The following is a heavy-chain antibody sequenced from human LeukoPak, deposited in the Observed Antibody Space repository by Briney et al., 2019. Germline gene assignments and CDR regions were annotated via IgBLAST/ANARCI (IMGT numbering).Heavy chain of an antibody. J-gene: IGHJ5*02. D-gene: IGHD2-15*01. CDR3: AKGGCSGGSCYRPNWFDP. Sequence: GGSLRLSCAASGFTFSSYAMSWVGQAPGKGLEWASAISGSGGSTYYADSVKGRFTISRDNSKNTLYLQMNSLRAEDTAVYYCAKGGCSGGSCYRPNWFDPWGQGTLVTVSS. V-gene: IGHV3-23*01. CDR2: ISGSGGST. CDR1: GFTFSSYA.